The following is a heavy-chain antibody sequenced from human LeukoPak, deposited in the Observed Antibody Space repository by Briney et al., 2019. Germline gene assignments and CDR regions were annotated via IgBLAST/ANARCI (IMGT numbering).Heavy chain of an antibody. V-gene: IGHV3-30*02. D-gene: IGHD2-21*02. J-gene: IGHJ4*02. CDR1: GFTFSSYG. CDR3: AKDLDGYCGGDCYPDY. Sequence: SCKASGFTFSSYGMHWVRQAPGKGLEWVAFIRYDGSNKYYADSVKGRFTISRDNSKNTLYLQMNSLRAEDTAVYYCAKDLDGYCGGDCYPDYWGQGTLVTVSS. CDR2: IRYDGSNK.